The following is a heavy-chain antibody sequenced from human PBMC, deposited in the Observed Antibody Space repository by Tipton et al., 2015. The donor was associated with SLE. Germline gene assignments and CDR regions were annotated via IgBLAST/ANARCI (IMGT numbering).Heavy chain of an antibody. CDR3: ARGGDFDWLLPFDY. V-gene: IGHV1-18*01. CDR2: VSAYSGNT. Sequence: QSGPEVKKPGASVRVSCKTSGYTFTTYGISWVRQAPGQGLEWMGWVSAYSGNTNYAQKFQGRVTMTTDTSTSTAYLDLRSLRSDDTAVYYCARGGDFDWLLPFDYWGQGTLVTVSS. D-gene: IGHD3-9*01. CDR1: GYTFTTYG. J-gene: IGHJ4*02.